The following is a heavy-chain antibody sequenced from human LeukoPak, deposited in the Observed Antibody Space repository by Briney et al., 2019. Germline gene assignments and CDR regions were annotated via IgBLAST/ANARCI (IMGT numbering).Heavy chain of an antibody. D-gene: IGHD3-22*01. V-gene: IGHV1-8*01. CDR2: MNPNSGNT. CDR3: ARVDYDSSGYRYYYYYYMDV. J-gene: IGHJ6*03. CDR1: GYTFTSYD. Sequence: AASVKVSCKASGYTFTSYDINWVRQATGQGLEWMGWMNPNSGNTGYAQKFQGRVTMTRNTSISTAHMELSSLRSEDTAVYYCARVDYDSSGYRYYYYYYMDVWGKGTTVTVSS.